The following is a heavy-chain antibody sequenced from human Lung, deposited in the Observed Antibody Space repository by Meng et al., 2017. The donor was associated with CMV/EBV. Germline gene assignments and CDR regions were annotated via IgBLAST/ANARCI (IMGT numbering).Heavy chain of an antibody. V-gene: IGHV4-4*02. CDR2: VYHSGST. J-gene: IGHJ5*01. Sequence: GSLRLXCALSGGSISSGHWWSWVRQPPLKGLEWIGEVYHSGSTNYNPSLKSRVTISLDKSKNHFSLKLTSVTAADTAVYYCARATIAAATMNWFDSWGQGAXVTGAS. D-gene: IGHD6-25*01. CDR3: ARATIAAATMNWFDS. CDR1: GGSISSGHW.